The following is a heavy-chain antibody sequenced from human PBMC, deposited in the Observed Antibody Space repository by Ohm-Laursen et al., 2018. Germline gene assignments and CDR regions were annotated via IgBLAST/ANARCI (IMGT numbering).Heavy chain of an antibody. J-gene: IGHJ4*02. D-gene: IGHD2/OR15-2a*01. V-gene: IGHV4-4*07. CDR3: ARVSRMSVYYFDS. CDR1: GHSISSYY. CDR2: LYASGTT. Sequence: SETLSLTCTVSGHSISSYYWSWIRQSAGRGLEWIGRLYASGTTNHNPSLKSRVTMSVDTSKSQVSLRLSSVTAADTAVYYCARVSRMSVYYFDSWGQGALVTVSS.